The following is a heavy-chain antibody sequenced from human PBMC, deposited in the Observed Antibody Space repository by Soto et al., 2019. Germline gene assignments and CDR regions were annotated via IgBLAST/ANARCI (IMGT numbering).Heavy chain of an antibody. J-gene: IGHJ6*02. CDR2: IYHSGST. CDR1: GGPISSSNW. D-gene: IGHD3-10*01. CDR3: ARGRITMVRGVIISMDV. V-gene: IGHV4-4*02. Sequence: SETLSLTCAVSGGPISSSNWWSWVRQPPGKGLEWIGEIYHSGSTNYNPSLKSRVTISVDKSKNQFSLKLSSVTAADTAVYYCARGRITMVRGVIISMDVWGQGTTVTVSS.